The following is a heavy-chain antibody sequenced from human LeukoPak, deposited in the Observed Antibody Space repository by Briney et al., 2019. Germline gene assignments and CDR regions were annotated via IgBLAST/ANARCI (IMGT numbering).Heavy chain of an antibody. J-gene: IGHJ5*02. D-gene: IGHD6-6*01. CDR2: INPRGGST. V-gene: IGHV1-46*01. Sequence: ASVKVSCKASGYTFTSYYMHWVRQAPGQGLEWMGTINPRGGSTSYALKFQGRVTMSRDMSTSTVYMELSSLRSEDTAVYYCARDAGGPYINSSEWFDPWGQGTLVTVSS. CDR3: ARDAGGPYINSSEWFDP. CDR1: GYTFTSYY.